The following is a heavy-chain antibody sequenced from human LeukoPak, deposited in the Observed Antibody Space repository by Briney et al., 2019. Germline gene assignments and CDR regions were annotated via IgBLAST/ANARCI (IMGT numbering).Heavy chain of an antibody. CDR3: ARGGYSGYDSVNY. D-gene: IGHD5-12*01. CDR1: GGTFSSYA. V-gene: IGHV1-69*04. Sequence: SVKVSCKASGGTFSSYAISWVRQAPGQGHEWMGRIIPILGIANYAQKFQGRVTMTRDTSTSTVYMELSSLRSEDTAVYYCARGGYSGYDSVNYWGQGTLVTVSS. J-gene: IGHJ4*02. CDR2: IIPILGIA.